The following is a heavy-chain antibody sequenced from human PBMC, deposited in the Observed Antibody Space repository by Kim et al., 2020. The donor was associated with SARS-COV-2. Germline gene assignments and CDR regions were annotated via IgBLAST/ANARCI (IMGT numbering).Heavy chain of an antibody. V-gene: IGHV3-9*01. D-gene: IGHD4-17*01. Sequence: GGSLRLSCAASGFTFGDYAMHWVRQAPGKGLEWVSGISWNSGSIAYADSVKGRFTISRDNAKNSLYLQLNSLRAEDTALYYCAKLWEPTPTTPFDYWGQGTLVTVSS. CDR3: AKLWEPTPTTPFDY. CDR2: ISWNSGSI. J-gene: IGHJ4*02. CDR1: GFTFGDYA.